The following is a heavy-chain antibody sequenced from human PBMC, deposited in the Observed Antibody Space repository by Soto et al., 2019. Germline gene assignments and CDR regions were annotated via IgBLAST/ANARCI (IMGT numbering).Heavy chain of an antibody. CDR3: ARHGGAHYVGSGYHYALDY. CDR1: GYTFRNNW. CDR2: IDLTDSYT. V-gene: IGHV5-10-1*01. D-gene: IGHD3-22*01. Sequence: PGESLKISCKGSGYTFRNNWITWVRQMPGKGLEWMGRIDLTDSYTSYSPSFQGHVSFSADTSINTTCLQWSSLRASDTAMYYCARHGGAHYVGSGYHYALDYWGQGTPVTVSS. J-gene: IGHJ4*02.